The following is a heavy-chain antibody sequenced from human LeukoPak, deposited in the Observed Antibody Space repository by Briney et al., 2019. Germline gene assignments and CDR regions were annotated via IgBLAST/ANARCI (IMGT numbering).Heavy chain of an antibody. V-gene: IGHV1-46*01. Sequence: ASVKVSCKASGYTFTSYYMHWVRQAPGQGLEWMGIINPSGGSTSYAQKFQGRVTMIRDTSTSTVYMELRSLRSEDTAVYYSARGPTNGLGYWGQGSLVTVSS. D-gene: IGHD6-19*01. CDR2: INPSGGST. CDR3: ARGPTNGLGY. CDR1: GYTFTSYY. J-gene: IGHJ4*02.